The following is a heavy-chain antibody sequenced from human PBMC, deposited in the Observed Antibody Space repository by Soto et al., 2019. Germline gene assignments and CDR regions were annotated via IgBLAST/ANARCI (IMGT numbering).Heavy chain of an antibody. D-gene: IGHD2-2*01. Sequence: SETLSLTCAVYGGSFSTYYWNWIRQPPGKGLEWIGEINHSGNNQYNPSLKSRVTMSLGTSKNQFSLKLSSVTAEDLAVYYCARAECTCCYGFQYWAQGTLVTVSS. CDR1: GGSFSTYY. CDR3: ARAECTCCYGFQY. J-gene: IGHJ1*01. V-gene: IGHV4-34*01. CDR2: INHSGNN.